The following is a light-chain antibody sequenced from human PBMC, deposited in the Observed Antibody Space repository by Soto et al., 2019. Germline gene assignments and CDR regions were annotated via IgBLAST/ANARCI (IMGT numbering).Light chain of an antibody. V-gene: IGKV1-39*01. CDR3: QQYGSSGT. CDR1: QSVRNY. J-gene: IGKJ1*01. Sequence: DIQMTQSPSSLSASVGDSVTITCRASQSVRNYLNWYQHKPGKAPKLLIYGASRLQTGVPSRFSGSGSGTDFTLTISRLEPEDFAVYYCQQYGSSGTFGQGTKVDIK. CDR2: GAS.